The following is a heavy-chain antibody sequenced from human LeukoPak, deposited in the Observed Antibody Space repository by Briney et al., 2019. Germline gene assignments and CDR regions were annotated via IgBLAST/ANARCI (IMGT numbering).Heavy chain of an antibody. V-gene: IGHV1-18*01. CDR3: ARDYQQKIYYYDASGPGY. D-gene: IGHD3-22*01. J-gene: IGHJ4*02. CDR2: ISAYNGNT. CDR1: GYTFTSYD. Sequence: ASVKVSCKASGYTFTSYDINWVRQAPGQGLEWMGWISAYNGNTNYAQKLQGRVTMTTDTSTSTAYMELRSLRSDDTAVYYCARDYQQKIYYYDASGPGYWGQGTLVTVSS.